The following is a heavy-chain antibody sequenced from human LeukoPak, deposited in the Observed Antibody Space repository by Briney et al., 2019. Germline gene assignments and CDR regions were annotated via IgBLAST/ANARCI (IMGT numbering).Heavy chain of an antibody. J-gene: IGHJ5*02. CDR2: IYPGVSDT. V-gene: IGHV5-51*01. D-gene: IGHD6-13*01. Sequence: GESLKISCKGSGYSFTSYWIGWVRQMPGQGLEWRGIIYPGVSDTRYRPSFQGQVTISADKSISTAYLQWSSLKASDTAMYYCARTTGYSSSWYWFDPWGQGTLVTVSS. CDR1: GYSFTSYW. CDR3: ARTTGYSSSWYWFDP.